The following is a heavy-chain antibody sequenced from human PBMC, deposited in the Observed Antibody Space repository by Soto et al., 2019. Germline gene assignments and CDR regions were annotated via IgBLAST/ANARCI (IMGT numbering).Heavy chain of an antibody. V-gene: IGHV1-3*05. CDR3: ARGGEPIDY. D-gene: IGHD2-21*01. Sequence: QVQLVQSGTEEKKPGASVKVSCKASGYTFTSYAMHWVRQAPGQRLEWMGWINAGNGNTKYLQKFQGRVTITRDTSASTAYMELSSLRSEDTAVYYCARGGEPIDYWRQGTLVTVSS. CDR2: INAGNGNT. CDR1: GYTFTSYA. J-gene: IGHJ4*02.